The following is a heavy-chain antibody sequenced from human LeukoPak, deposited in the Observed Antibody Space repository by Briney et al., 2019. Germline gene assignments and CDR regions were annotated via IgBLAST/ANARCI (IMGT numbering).Heavy chain of an antibody. Sequence: RSSETLSLTCTVSGGSISSYYWSWIRQPAGKGLEWIGRIYTSGSTNYNPSLKSRVTMSRDTSQNQCSLKLSSVTPEDTAVYYCARYMAVDGKVDYWGQGTLVTVSS. CDR2: IYTSGST. V-gene: IGHV4-4*07. D-gene: IGHD2-2*01. CDR1: GGSISSYY. J-gene: IGHJ4*02. CDR3: ARYMAVDGKVDY.